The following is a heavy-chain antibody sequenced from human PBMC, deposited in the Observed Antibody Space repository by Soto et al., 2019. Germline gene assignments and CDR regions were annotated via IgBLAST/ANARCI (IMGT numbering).Heavy chain of an antibody. CDR3: ARDREYSYGLDAFDI. CDR1: GGTFSIYA. V-gene: IGHV1-69*13. D-gene: IGHD5-18*01. CDR2: IIPIFGTA. J-gene: IGHJ3*02. Sequence: SLKVSCKASGGTFSIYAISWVRQAPGQGLEWMGGIIPIFGTANYAQKFQGRVTITADESTSTAYMELSGLRSEDTAVYYCARDREYSYGLDAFDIWGQGTMVTVSS.